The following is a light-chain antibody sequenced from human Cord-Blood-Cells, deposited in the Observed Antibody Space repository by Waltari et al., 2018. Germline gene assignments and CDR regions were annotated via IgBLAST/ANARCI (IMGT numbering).Light chain of an antibody. V-gene: IGKV3-20*01. CDR1: QSVSSSY. Sequence: EIVLTQSPGTLSLSPGERATLSCRASQSVSSSYLAWYQQKPGQAPRLLIYGASSRVTGIPDRFSGSGSGTDFTLTISRLEPEDFAVYYCQRYGSSPPFTFGPGTKVDIK. CDR2: GAS. J-gene: IGKJ3*01. CDR3: QRYGSSPPFT.